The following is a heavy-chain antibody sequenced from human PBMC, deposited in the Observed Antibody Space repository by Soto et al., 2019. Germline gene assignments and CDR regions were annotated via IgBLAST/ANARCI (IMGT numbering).Heavy chain of an antibody. CDR1: GGSISSSSYY. Sequence: QLQLQESGPGLVKPSETLSLTCTVSGGSISSSSYYWGWIRQPPGKGLEWIGSIYYSGSTYYNPSLKSRVTISVDTSKNQFSLKLSSVTAADTAVYYCAKIYDTGEGDAFDIWGQGTMVTVSS. CDR3: AKIYDTGEGDAFDI. J-gene: IGHJ3*02. V-gene: IGHV4-39*01. D-gene: IGHD3-9*01. CDR2: IYYSGST.